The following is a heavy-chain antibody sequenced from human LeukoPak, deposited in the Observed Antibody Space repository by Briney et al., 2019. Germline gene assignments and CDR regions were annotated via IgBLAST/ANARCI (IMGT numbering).Heavy chain of an antibody. J-gene: IGHJ3*02. V-gene: IGHV3-48*02. Sequence: PGGRLRLSCVVTGFTSSSYCMNWVRQAPGKGLEWVSYINRGSSTIYYADSVKGRFIISRDNAKNSLYLQMKSLSDEDTAVYYCARECLMVGVYDAFDIWGQGTMVTVSS. D-gene: IGHD1-26*01. CDR1: GFTSSSYC. CDR3: ARECLMVGVYDAFDI. CDR2: INRGSSTI.